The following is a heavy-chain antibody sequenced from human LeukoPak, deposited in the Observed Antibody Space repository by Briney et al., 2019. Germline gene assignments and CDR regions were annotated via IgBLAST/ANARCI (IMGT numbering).Heavy chain of an antibody. CDR1: GFTFSVYW. D-gene: IGHD4-17*01. CDR2: IKQDGSEK. CDR3: ARDDGDYCC. V-gene: IGHV3-7*01. Sequence: GGSMRLSCEASGFTFSVYWMTWVRQAPGRGLEWVANIKQDGSEKHYVDSVKGRFTISRDNAKNSLFLQMNSPREEDTGVYYCARDDGDYCCWGQGTLVTVSS. J-gene: IGHJ4*02.